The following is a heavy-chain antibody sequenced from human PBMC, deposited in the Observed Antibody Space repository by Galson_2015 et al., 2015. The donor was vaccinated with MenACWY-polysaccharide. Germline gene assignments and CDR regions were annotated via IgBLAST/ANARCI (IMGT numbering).Heavy chain of an antibody. CDR1: GFDMGGYA. D-gene: IGHD1-26*01. J-gene: IGHJ4*02. V-gene: IGHV3-23*01. CDR2: IAARGSRT. CDR3: AKYAVGGYLNYRIDY. Sequence: SLRLSCAASGFDMGGYAMSWVRQAPGKGLEWVSSIAARGSRTYYADSVKGRLTISRDNSKSTLFLHMNSLRAEDTAVYYCAKYAVGGYLNYRIDYWGQGTLVTVSS.